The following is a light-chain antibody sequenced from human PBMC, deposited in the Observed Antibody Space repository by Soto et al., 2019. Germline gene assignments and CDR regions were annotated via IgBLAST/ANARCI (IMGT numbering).Light chain of an antibody. V-gene: IGKV1-39*01. Sequence: DIQMTQSPSSLSASVGDRVTITCRARQTISSFLNWYQVKPGKAPKLLIYAASSLQSGVPSRFSGRGSGTDFTLTISSLQPEDFATYYCQQSYSTPTFGPGTKVNI. CDR3: QQSYSTPT. J-gene: IGKJ3*01. CDR2: AAS. CDR1: QTISSF.